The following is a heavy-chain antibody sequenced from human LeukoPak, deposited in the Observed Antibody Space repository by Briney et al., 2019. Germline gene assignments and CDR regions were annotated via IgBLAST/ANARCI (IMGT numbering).Heavy chain of an antibody. Sequence: PGGTLRLSCAASGFTFSSYGMSWVRQAPGKGLEWVSAISGSGGSTYYADSVKGRFTISRDNSKNTLYLQMNSLRAEDTAVYYCAKEGIVGYYFDYWGQGTLVTVSS. J-gene: IGHJ4*02. D-gene: IGHD1-26*01. V-gene: IGHV3-23*01. CDR1: GFTFSSYG. CDR2: ISGSGGST. CDR3: AKEGIVGYYFDY.